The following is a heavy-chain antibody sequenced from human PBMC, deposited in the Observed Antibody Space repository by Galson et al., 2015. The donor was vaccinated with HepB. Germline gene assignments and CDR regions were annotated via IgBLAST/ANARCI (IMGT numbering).Heavy chain of an antibody. V-gene: IGHV3-11*01. CDR2: ISPRRSTI. CDR3: ARDQAGYYYFDY. Sequence: SLRLSCAASGFSFSDYFMGWIRQAPGKRLEWVSYISPRRSTIYYADSVKGRFTISWDSANSSLSLQMNSLRAEDTAMYYCARDQAGYYYFDYWGRGTLVTVSS. CDR1: GFSFSDYF. D-gene: IGHD6-25*01. J-gene: IGHJ4*02.